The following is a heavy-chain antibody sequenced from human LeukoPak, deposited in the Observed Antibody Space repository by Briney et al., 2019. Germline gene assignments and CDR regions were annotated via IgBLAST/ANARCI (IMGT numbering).Heavy chain of an antibody. V-gene: IGHV3-21*01. CDR1: GFTFSSYW. Sequence: GGSLRLSCAASGFTFSSYWMSWVRQAPGKGLEWVSSISSSSSYIYYADSVKGRFTISRDNAKNSLYLQMNSLRAEDTAVYYCARGYGVPYYFDYWGQGTLVTVSS. J-gene: IGHJ4*02. CDR2: ISSSSSYI. CDR3: ARGYGVPYYFDY. D-gene: IGHD2-8*01.